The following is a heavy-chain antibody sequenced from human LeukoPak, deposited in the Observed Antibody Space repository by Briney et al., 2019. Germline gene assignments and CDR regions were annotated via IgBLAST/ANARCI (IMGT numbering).Heavy chain of an antibody. CDR3: AKTPVGMVTLDY. D-gene: IGHD5-24*01. V-gene: IGHV1-46*01. CDR1: GYTFTSYY. CDR2: INPSGGST. J-gene: IGHJ4*02. Sequence: ASVKVSCKASGYTFTSYYMHWVRQAPGQGLEWMGIINPSGGSTSYAQKFQGRVTMTRDTSTSTVYMELSSLRSEDTAVYYCAKTPVGMVTLDYWGQGTLVTVSS.